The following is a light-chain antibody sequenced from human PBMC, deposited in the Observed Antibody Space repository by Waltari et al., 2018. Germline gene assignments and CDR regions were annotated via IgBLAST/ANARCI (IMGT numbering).Light chain of an antibody. CDR2: DVS. CDR1: SSDYYHY. J-gene: IGLJ2*01. V-gene: IGLV2-14*03. CDR3: SVKRGSNTVV. Sequence: QSALTQPASVSGSPGQSITISCTGASSDYYHYVCWYQHHPGKAPKLMIYDVSNRPSGVSNRFSGSKSGSTASLTISVLQAEDEADYYCSVKRGSNTVVFGGGTKLTVL.